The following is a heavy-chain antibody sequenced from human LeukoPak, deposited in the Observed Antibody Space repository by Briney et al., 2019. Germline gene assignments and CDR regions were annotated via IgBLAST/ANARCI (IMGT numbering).Heavy chain of an antibody. Sequence: ASVKVSCKASGYTFTSYAMHWVRQAPGQRLEWMGWINAGNGNTKYSQKFQGRVTITRDTSASTAYMELSSLRSEDTAVYYCARGVARGYSYAVTARNWFDPWGQGTLVTVSS. CDR2: INAGNGNT. V-gene: IGHV1-3*01. CDR3: ARGVARGYSYAVTARNWFDP. J-gene: IGHJ5*02. CDR1: GYTFTSYA. D-gene: IGHD5-18*01.